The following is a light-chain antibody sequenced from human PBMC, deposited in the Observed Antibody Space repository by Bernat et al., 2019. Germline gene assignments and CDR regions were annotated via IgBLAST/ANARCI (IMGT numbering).Light chain of an antibody. CDR3: HQYDSYSRT. V-gene: IGKV1-5*03. CDR1: QTISTW. Sequence: DIQMTQSPSTLSASVGDTVTITCRASQTISTWLAWYQQKPWKAPNLLIYKASSLESGVPSRFSGSGSGTELTLTISSLQPDDSATYYCHQYDSYSRTFGQGTKVEIK. CDR2: KAS. J-gene: IGKJ1*01.